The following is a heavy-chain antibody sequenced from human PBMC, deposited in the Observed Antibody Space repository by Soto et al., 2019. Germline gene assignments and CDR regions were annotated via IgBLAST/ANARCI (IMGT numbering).Heavy chain of an antibody. J-gene: IGHJ6*02. V-gene: IGHV4-30-2*01. D-gene: IGHD3-3*01. CDR1: GGSISSGGYS. CDR3: ASFWSGYYNAYYGMDV. Sequence: SETLSLTCAVSGGSISSGGYSWSWIRQPPGKGLEWIGYIYHSGSTYYNPSLKSRVTISVDRSKNQFSLKLSSVTAADTAVYYCASFWSGYYNAYYGMDVWGHGTTVTSP. CDR2: IYHSGST.